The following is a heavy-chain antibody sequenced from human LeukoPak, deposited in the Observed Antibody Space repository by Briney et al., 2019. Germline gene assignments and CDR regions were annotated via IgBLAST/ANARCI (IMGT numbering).Heavy chain of an antibody. CDR3: ARHEEEDGYNAKTPDY. D-gene: IGHD5-24*01. CDR2: IHYRLPT. V-gene: IGHV4-39*01. Sequence: PSETLSLTCDVSGVSISGTNYYWGWIRQPPGMGLEWIGSIHYRLPTFYNPLLNSRVTISVDTSKNQVYLRLRSVTAADTAVYYCARHEEEDGYNAKTPDYWGQGTLVTVSS. J-gene: IGHJ4*02. CDR1: GVSISGTNYY.